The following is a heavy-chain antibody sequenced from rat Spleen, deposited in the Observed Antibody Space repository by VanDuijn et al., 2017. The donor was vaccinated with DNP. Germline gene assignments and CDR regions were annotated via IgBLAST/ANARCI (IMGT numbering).Heavy chain of an antibody. V-gene: IGHV5-7*01. CDR3: ATLNYYSATLFAY. CDR1: GFTFSYYG. Sequence: EVQLVESGGGLVQPGRSLKLSCAASGFTFSYYGMAWVRQAPKKGLEWVASITSTGGSTSYRDSVKGRFTISRDNTESTLYLQMDSLSSEDTATYYCATLNYYSATLFAYWGQGILVTVSS. CDR2: ITSTGGST. D-gene: IGHD1-1*01. J-gene: IGHJ3*01.